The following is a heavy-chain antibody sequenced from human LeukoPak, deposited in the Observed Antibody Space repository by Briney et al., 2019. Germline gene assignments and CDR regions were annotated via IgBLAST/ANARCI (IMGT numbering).Heavy chain of an antibody. D-gene: IGHD6-13*01. CDR3: ARSKGHTYSSSWYWFDP. J-gene: IGHJ5*02. CDR2: IYYSGST. V-gene: IGHV4-59*01. Sequence: KSSETLSLTCTVSGGSISSCYGSWIRQPPGKGLEWIGYIYYSGSTNYNPSLKSRVTISVDTSKNQFSLKLSSVTAADTAVYYCARSKGHTYSSSWYWFDPWGQGTLVTVSS. CDR1: GGSISSCY.